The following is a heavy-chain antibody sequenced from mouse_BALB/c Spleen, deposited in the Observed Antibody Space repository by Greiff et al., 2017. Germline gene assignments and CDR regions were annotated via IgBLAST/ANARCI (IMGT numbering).Heavy chain of an antibody. Sequence: EVMLVESGGGLVQPGGSLKLSCAASGFTFSSYGMSWVRQTPDKRLELVATINSNGGSTYYPDSVKGRFTISRDNAKNTLYLQMSSLKSEDTAMYYCARIGPPPIGWYFDVWGAGTTVTVSS. V-gene: IGHV5-6-3*01. CDR1: GFTFSSYG. D-gene: IGHD3-1*01. CDR3: ARIGPPPIGWYFDV. CDR2: INSNGGST. J-gene: IGHJ1*01.